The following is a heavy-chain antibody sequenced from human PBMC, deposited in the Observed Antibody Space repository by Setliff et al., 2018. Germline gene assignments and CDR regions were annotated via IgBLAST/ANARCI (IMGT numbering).Heavy chain of an antibody. J-gene: IGHJ4*02. CDR3: RFWSSYYKNDY. D-gene: IGHD3-3*01. CDR2: VNQSGNT. CDR1: GGSFSDYY. Sequence: SETLSLTCTVYGGSFSDYYWGWIRQSPGKRPEWIAEVNQSGNTNYNPSLNSRVSVSVDTPTNQFSLKVFSVTAADTAVYYCRFWSSYYKNDYWAQGTLVTVSS. V-gene: IGHV4-34*01.